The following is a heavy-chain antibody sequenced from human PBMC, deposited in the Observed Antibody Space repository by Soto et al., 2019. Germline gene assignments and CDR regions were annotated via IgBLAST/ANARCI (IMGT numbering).Heavy chain of an antibody. V-gene: IGHV1-46*01. Sequence: QVQLVQSGAEVKKPGASVKVSCKASGYTLTHYYMHWVRQAPGQGHEWVGVINPSTLVTRYAQKFPSRLTMTTDTSKRTVYRALNSLISEHTAVYYCARNGQTYDYYFFHNGGQGTVVTVSS. D-gene: IGHD5-12*01. CDR1: GYTLTHYY. CDR2: INPSTLVT. J-gene: IGHJ1*01. CDR3: ARNGQTYDYYFFHN.